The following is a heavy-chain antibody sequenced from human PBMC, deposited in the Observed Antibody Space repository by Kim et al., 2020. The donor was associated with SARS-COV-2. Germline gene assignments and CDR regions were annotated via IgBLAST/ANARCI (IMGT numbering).Heavy chain of an antibody. V-gene: IGHV3-30*18. Sequence: GGSLRLSCAASGFTFSSYGMHWVRQAPGKGLEWVAVISYDGSNKYYADSVKGRFTISRDNSKNTLYLQMNSLRAEDTAVYYCAKDRPLWCTNGVCYPSDYWGQGTLVTVSS. CDR3: AKDRPLWCTNGVCYPSDY. J-gene: IGHJ4*02. CDR1: GFTFSSYG. D-gene: IGHD2-8*01. CDR2: ISYDGSNK.